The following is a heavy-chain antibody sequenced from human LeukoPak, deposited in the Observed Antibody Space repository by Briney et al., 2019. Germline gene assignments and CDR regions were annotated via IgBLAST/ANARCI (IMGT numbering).Heavy chain of an antibody. Sequence: SVKVSCKASGGTFSSYAISWVRQAPGQGLEWMGGIIPIFGTANYAKKFQGRVTITADESTSTAYMEPSSLRSEDTAVYYCAREDVVVVPAAMGRDYYYGMDVWGQGTTVTVSS. V-gene: IGHV1-69*13. CDR2: IIPIFGTA. J-gene: IGHJ6*02. D-gene: IGHD2-2*01. CDR1: GGTFSSYA. CDR3: AREDVVVVPAAMGRDYYYGMDV.